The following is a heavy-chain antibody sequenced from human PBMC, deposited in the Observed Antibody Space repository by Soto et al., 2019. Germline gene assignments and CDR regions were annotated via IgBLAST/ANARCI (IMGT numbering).Heavy chain of an antibody. CDR3: ARDLWVEPELYYYGMDV. J-gene: IGHJ6*02. V-gene: IGHV4-30-4*01. Sequence: SETLSLTCTVSGDSISSADCYWSWIRQTPGKGLEWIGHIFYSGTTYYNPSLKSRLTISVDTSKNHFSLRLTSVTAADTAVYYCARDLWVEPELYYYGMDVWGQGTTVTVSS. CDR2: IFYSGTT. D-gene: IGHD1-1*01. CDR1: GDSISSADCY.